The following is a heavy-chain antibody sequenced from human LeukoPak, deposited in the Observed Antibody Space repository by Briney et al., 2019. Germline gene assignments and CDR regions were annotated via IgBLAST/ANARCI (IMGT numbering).Heavy chain of an antibody. CDR1: GFTFSSYS. J-gene: IGHJ4*02. D-gene: IGHD2-15*01. CDR3: ASTLGGYCSGGSCYLAY. V-gene: IGHV3-21*01. CDR2: ISSSSSYI. Sequence: PGGSLRLSCAASGFTFSSYSMNWVRQAPGKGLEWVSSISSSSSYIYYADSVKGRFTISRDNAKNSLYLQMNSLRAEDTAVYYCASTLGGYCSGGSCYLAYWGQGTLVTVSS.